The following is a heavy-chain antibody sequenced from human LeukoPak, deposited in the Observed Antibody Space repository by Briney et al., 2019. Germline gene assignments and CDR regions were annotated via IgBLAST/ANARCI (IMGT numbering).Heavy chain of an antibody. J-gene: IGHJ4*02. CDR3: AREASGNSDDY. CDR1: GYTFTSYY. CDR2: INPSGNTT. V-gene: IGHV1-46*01. D-gene: IGHD5-18*01. Sequence: ASVKVSCKASGYTFTSYYMHWVRQAPGQGLEWMGIINPSGNTTSYAQKFQGRVTMTRDMSTSTVYMELSSLRSEDTAVYYCAREASGNSDDYWGQGTLVTVSS.